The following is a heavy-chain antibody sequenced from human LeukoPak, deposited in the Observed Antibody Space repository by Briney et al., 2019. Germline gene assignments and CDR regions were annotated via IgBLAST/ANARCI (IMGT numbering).Heavy chain of an antibody. Sequence: ASVKVSCKASGYTFTSYGISWVRQAPGQGLEWMGWISAYNGNTNYAQELQGRVTMTTDTSTSTAYMELRSLRSDDTAVYYCAREGKYSSGWYPWGDFDYWGQGILVTVSS. J-gene: IGHJ4*02. V-gene: IGHV1-18*01. CDR3: AREGKYSSGWYPWGDFDY. CDR2: ISAYNGNT. D-gene: IGHD6-19*01. CDR1: GYTFTSYG.